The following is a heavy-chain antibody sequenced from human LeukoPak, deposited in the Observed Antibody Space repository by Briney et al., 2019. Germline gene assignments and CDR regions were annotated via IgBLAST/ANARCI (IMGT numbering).Heavy chain of an antibody. CDR3: AVRGTLYCSSTSCYLW. CDR2: INPNSGGT. J-gene: IGHJ4*02. D-gene: IGHD2-2*01. CDR1: GYTFTGYY. Sequence: ASVKVSCKASGYTFTGYYMHWVRQAPGQGLERMGWINPNSGGTNYAQKFQGRVTMTRDTSISTAYMELSRLRSDDTAVYYCAVRGTLYCSSTSCYLWWGQGTLVTVPS. V-gene: IGHV1-2*02.